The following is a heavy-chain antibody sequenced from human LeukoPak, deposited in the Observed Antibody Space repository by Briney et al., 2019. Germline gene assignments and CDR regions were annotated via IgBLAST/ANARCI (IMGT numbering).Heavy chain of an antibody. CDR1: GFTFSDYY. CDR3: ARVSSSSTNWFDP. V-gene: IGHV3-11*06. D-gene: IGHD6-19*01. Sequence: GGSLRLSCAASGFTFSDYYMSWIRQAPGKGLEWVPYISSGSTYTNYADSVEGRFTISRDNAKNSLCLQMNSLRAEDTAVYYCARVSSSSTNWFDPWGQGTLVTVSS. J-gene: IGHJ5*02. CDR2: ISSGSTYT.